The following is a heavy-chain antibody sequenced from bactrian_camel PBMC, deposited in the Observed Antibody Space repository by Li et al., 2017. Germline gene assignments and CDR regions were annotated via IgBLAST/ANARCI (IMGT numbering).Heavy chain of an antibody. CDR1: GYLDLGYY. Sequence: QLVESGGGSVQAGGSLKLSCAASGYLDLGYYWGWFRQVPGEEREGVAVIHTGDGTSLYADSVKGRFTASRDNAKNTHYLQMNNLKPEDTGEYYCATGEMGFCSASWAVNDWGQGTQVTVS. V-gene: IGHV3S28*01. CDR2: IHTGDGTS. J-gene: IGHJ4*01. D-gene: IGHD1*01. CDR3: ATGEMGFCSASWAVND.